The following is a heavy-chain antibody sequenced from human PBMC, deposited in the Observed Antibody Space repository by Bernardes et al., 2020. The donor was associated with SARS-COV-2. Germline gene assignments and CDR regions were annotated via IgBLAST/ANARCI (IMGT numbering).Heavy chain of an antibody. CDR2: IYYSGNT. CDR1: GGSISSNTYY. CDR3: ARHSGRPQLKMCGVVFNPGIWLDP. J-gene: IGHJ5*02. Sequence: SETLSLTCTVSGGSISSNTYYWVWIRQPPGKGLEWIGSIYYSGNTNYNPSLKSRVTMSVDTSKSQFSLRLTSVTAADTAVYYCARHSGRPQLKMCGVVFNPGIWLDPWGQGTLVTGSS. D-gene: IGHD3-3*01. V-gene: IGHV4-39*01.